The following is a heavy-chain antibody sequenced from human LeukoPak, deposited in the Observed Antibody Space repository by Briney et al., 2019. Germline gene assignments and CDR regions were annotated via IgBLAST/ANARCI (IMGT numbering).Heavy chain of an antibody. CDR2: IYTSGST. Sequence: PSETLSLTCTVSGGSISSGRYYWSWIRQPAGKGLEWIGRIYTSGSTNYNPSLKSRVTISVATSKNLFSLILTSVSASDTAIYYCARDHWLFSSKTSYYYGMDVWGQGTTVTVSS. CDR1: GGSISSGRYY. D-gene: IGHD3-9*01. J-gene: IGHJ6*02. CDR3: ARDHWLFSSKTSYYYGMDV. V-gene: IGHV4-61*02.